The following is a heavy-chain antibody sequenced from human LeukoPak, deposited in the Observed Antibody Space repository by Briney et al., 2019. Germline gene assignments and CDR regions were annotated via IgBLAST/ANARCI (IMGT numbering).Heavy chain of an antibody. V-gene: IGHV1-69*01. CDR1: GYSFTSYW. CDR3: ASDYYDFWSGYVSGAFDI. Sequence: KISCKGSGYSFTSYWIGWVRQAPGQGLEWMGGIIPIFGTANYAQKFQGRVTITADESTSTAYMELSSLRSEDTAVYYCASDYYDFWSGYVSGAFDIWGQGTMVTVSS. J-gene: IGHJ3*02. D-gene: IGHD3-3*01. CDR2: IIPIFGTA.